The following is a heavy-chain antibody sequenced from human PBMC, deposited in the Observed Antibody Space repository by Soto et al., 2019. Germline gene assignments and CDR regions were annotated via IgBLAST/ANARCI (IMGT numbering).Heavy chain of an antibody. CDR1: GFTFDDYA. CDR2: ISWNSGSM. J-gene: IGHJ4*02. CDR3: ASGRGGSYGWYYFDQ. Sequence: EVQLVESGGGLVQPGRSLRLSCAASGFTFDDYAMHWVRQAPGNGLEWVSGISWNSGSMSYAGSVKGRFTISRDNAKHCLYLQMNSLRAEDTAVYYCASGRGGSYGWYYFDQWGQGTLVTASS. V-gene: IGHV3-9*01. D-gene: IGHD1-26*01.